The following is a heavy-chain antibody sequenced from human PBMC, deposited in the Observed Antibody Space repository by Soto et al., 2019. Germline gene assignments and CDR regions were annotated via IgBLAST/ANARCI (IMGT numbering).Heavy chain of an antibody. CDR2: ISSNGGST. D-gene: IGHD3-16*01. CDR3: ARGGGGAALADFDY. CDR1: GFTFSHYA. J-gene: IGHJ4*02. V-gene: IGHV3-64*02. Sequence: EVLLVESGEGFVQPGGSLSLSCAASGFTFSHYAMHWARQAPGKGLECVSSISSNGGSTYYADSVKARFTISRDNSKGTLDLQMGSLGVEDMAVYYCARGGGGAALADFDYWGQGTLVTVSS.